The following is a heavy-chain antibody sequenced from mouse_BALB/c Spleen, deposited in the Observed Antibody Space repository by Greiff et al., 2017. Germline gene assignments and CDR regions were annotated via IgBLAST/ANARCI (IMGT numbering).Heavy chain of an antibody. Sequence: EVKLMESGPGLVKPSQSLSLTCTVTGYSITSDYAWNWIRQFPGNKLEWMGYISYSGSTSYNPSLKSRISITRDTSKNQFFLQLNSVTTEDTATYYCARESLYYGSSYWGQGTTLTVSS. V-gene: IGHV3-2*02. CDR3: ARESLYYGSSY. D-gene: IGHD1-1*01. CDR2: ISYSGST. J-gene: IGHJ2*01. CDR1: GYSITSDYA.